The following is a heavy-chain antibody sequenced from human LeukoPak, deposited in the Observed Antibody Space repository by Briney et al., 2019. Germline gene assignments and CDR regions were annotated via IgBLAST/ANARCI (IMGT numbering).Heavy chain of an antibody. D-gene: IGHD6-19*01. CDR1: GFTFDDYA. V-gene: IGHV3-9*01. CDR3: AKDIGGSGWWTNYWYFDL. CDR2: ISWNSGSI. Sequence: GRSLRLSCAASGFTFDDYAMHWVRQAPGKGLEWVSGISWNSGSIGYADSVKSRFTISRDNAKNSLYLQMNSLRAEDTALYYCAKDIGGSGWWTNYWYFDLWGRGTLVTVSS. J-gene: IGHJ2*01.